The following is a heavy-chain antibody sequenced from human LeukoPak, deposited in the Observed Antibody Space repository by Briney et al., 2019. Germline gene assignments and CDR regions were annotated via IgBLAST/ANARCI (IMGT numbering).Heavy chain of an antibody. CDR1: GLTFDDYA. CDR2: ISADGDKT. CDR3: AQDIGDFDVLTAYYGFDH. Sequence: PGGSLRLSCAASGLTFDDYAMHWVRQAPGKGLEWASLISADGDKTYYADSVKGRFTISRDDSKTSLYLQMNSLRTEDTALYYCAQDIGDFDVLTAYYGFDHWGPGTLVTVSS. D-gene: IGHD3-9*01. V-gene: IGHV3-43*02. J-gene: IGHJ4*02.